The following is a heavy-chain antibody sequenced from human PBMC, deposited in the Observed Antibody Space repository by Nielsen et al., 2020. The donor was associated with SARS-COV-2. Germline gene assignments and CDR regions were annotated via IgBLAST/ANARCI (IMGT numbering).Heavy chain of an antibody. D-gene: IGHD6-19*01. Sequence: GESLKISCAASGFNVNKYMTWVRQGPGKGLECVSVIYNNDATYYADSVKGRFIMSRDNSKNMLYLQMDSLRAEDTAVYYCARAGLFSSGSYFDYWGQGTLVTVSS. CDR2: IYNNDAT. J-gene: IGHJ4*02. CDR3: ARAGLFSSGSYFDY. CDR1: GFNVNKY. V-gene: IGHV3-66*01.